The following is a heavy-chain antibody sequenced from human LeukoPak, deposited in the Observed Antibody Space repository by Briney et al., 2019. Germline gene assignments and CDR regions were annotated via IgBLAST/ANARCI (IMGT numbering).Heavy chain of an antibody. V-gene: IGHV3-21*04. D-gene: IGHD6-19*01. CDR3: ALRGYSSGWYADY. CDR1: GFTFSSYS. J-gene: IGHJ4*02. Sequence: SGGSLRLSCAASGFTFSSYSMNWVRQAPWKGLEWVSSISSSSSYIYYADSVKGRFTISRDNAKNSLYLQMNSLRAEDTAVYYCALRGYSSGWYADYWGQGTLVTVSS. CDR2: ISSSSSYI.